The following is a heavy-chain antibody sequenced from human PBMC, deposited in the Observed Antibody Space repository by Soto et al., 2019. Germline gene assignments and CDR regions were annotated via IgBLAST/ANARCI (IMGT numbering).Heavy chain of an antibody. J-gene: IGHJ6*02. CDR3: ARGGGGITIFGVVTTYYYGMDV. CDR2: IYYSGST. CDR1: GGSISSSSYY. D-gene: IGHD3-3*01. Sequence: PSETLSLTCTVSGGSISSSSYYWGWIRQPPGKGLEWIGSIYYSGSTYYNPSLKSRVTISVDTSKNQFSLKLSSVTAADTAVYYCARGGGGITIFGVVTTYYYGMDVWGQGTTVTV. V-gene: IGHV4-39*01.